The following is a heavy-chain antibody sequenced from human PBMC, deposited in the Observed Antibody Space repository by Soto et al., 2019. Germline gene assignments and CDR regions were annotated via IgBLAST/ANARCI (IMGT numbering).Heavy chain of an antibody. CDR3: ASGYCTGNSCYSRIFDY. CDR1: GFTFSRYS. J-gene: IGHJ4*02. V-gene: IGHV3-21*01. D-gene: IGHD2-21*01. CDR2: ISSTSTYI. Sequence: GGSLRLSCEGSGFTFSRYSMNWVRQAPGKGLEWVASISSTSTYIYYGDFVKGRFSIARDNAKNSLYLQMDSLRDEDTALYYCASGYCTGNSCYSRIFDYWGQGTLVTVSS.